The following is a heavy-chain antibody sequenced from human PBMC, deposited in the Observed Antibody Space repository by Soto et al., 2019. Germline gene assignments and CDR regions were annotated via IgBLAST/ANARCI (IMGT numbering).Heavy chain of an antibody. J-gene: IGHJ6*03. CDR1: GGSISSYY. D-gene: IGHD6-6*01. CDR2: IYYSGST. Sequence: SETLSLTCTVSGGSISSYYWSWIRQPPGKGLEWIGYIYYSGSTNYNPSLKSRVTISVDTSKNQFSLKLSSVTAADTAVYYCARQQLGPGSYYYYYMDVWGKGTTVTVSS. V-gene: IGHV4-59*08. CDR3: ARQQLGPGSYYYYYMDV.